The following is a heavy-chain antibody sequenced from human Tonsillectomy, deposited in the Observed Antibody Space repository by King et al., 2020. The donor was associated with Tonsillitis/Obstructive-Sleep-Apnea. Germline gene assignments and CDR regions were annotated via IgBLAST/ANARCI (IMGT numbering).Heavy chain of an antibody. CDR2: IYPGDSDT. Sequence: QLVQSGAEVKKPGESLKISCKGSGYRFTTYWIGWVRQMPGKGLEWMGIIYPGDSDTRYSPSFQGQVTISVDKSISTAYLHWSSLKATDTAMYYCARQSASGSYSATSYYYYYYMDVWGKGTTVTVSS. CDR1: GYRFTTYW. V-gene: IGHV5-51*01. CDR3: ARQSASGSYSATSYYYYYYMDV. D-gene: IGHD3-10*01. J-gene: IGHJ6*03.